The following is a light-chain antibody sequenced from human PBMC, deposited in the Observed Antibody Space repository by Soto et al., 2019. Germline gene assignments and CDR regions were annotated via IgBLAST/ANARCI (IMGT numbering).Light chain of an antibody. J-gene: IGLJ3*02. CDR3: AAWDDSLSGVV. CDR2: GNN. V-gene: IGLV1-47*01. CDR1: SSNIGTNY. Sequence: QSVLTQPPSASGTPRQTVTISSSGSSSNIGTNYVSWYQQLPGTAPKLLIYGNNQRPSGVPDRFSGSRSGTSASLAISGLRSEDEADYYCAAWDDSLSGVVFGGGTKLTVL.